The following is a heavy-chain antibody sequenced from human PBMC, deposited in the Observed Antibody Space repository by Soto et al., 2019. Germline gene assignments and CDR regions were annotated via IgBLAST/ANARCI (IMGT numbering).Heavy chain of an antibody. CDR1: GGSISSSSYY. D-gene: IGHD4-4*01. V-gene: IGHV4-39*01. Sequence: TSETLSLTCTVSGGSISSSSYYWGWIRQPPGKGLEWIGSIYYSGSTYYNPSLKSRVTISVDTSKNQFSLKLSSVTAADTAVYYCARRAVTTIYYYYYGMDVWGQGTTVT. J-gene: IGHJ6*02. CDR2: IYYSGST. CDR3: ARRAVTTIYYYYYGMDV.